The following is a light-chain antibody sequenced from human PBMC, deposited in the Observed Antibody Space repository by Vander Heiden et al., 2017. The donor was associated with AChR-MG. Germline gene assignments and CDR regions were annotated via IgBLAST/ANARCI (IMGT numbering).Light chain of an antibody. CDR1: SSDVGGYKF. Sequence: QSALTQPASVSGSPGQSFTISCSGTSSDVGGYKFVSWYQHHPGKAPKLMIYDVTERPSGVSNRFSGSKSGNTASLTISGLQTDDEGDYYCSSYTSSSTLVFGGGTKVTVL. V-gene: IGLV2-14*03. CDR3: SSYTSSSTLV. J-gene: IGLJ2*01. CDR2: DVT.